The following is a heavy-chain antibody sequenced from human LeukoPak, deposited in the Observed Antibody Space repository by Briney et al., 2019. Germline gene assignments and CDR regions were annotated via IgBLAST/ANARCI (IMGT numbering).Heavy chain of an antibody. CDR1: GGSISSGDYY. Sequence: SQTLSLTCTVSGGSISSGDYYWSWIRQPPGKGLEWIGYIYYSGSTYYNPSLKSRVTISVDTSKNQFSLKLSSVTAADTAVYYCARAAGDEPTTYYFDYWGQGTLVTVSS. D-gene: IGHD1-1*01. V-gene: IGHV4-30-4*01. J-gene: IGHJ4*02. CDR3: ARAAGDEPTTYYFDY. CDR2: IYYSGST.